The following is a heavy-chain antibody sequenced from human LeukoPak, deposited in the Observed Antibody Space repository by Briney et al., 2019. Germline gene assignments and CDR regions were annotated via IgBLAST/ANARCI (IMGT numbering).Heavy chain of an antibody. Sequence: PSETLSLTCSVSGVAISDYFWSWIRQPAGRDLEWIGRISTTGSTYFNPSLQSRVRMSVDSSKTHFSLRLSSVTAADTAVYYCARSPSTIGWNWGYYFDFWGQGHLVTVSS. CDR2: ISTTGST. CDR3: ARSPSTIGWNWGYYFDF. J-gene: IGHJ4*02. CDR1: GVAISDYF. V-gene: IGHV4-4*07. D-gene: IGHD1-7*01.